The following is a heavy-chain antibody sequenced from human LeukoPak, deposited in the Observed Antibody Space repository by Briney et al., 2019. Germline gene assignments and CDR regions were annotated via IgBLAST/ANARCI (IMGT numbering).Heavy chain of an antibody. CDR2: IRYDGSNK. D-gene: IGHD6-13*01. J-gene: IGHJ4*02. Sequence: GGSLRLSCAASGFTFSSYGMHWVRQAPGKGLEWVAFIRYDGSNKYYADSVKGRFTISRDNSKNTLYLQMNSLRAEDTAVYYCAKAVGSISWSFDYWGQGTLVTVSS. CDR3: AKAVGSISWSFDY. V-gene: IGHV3-30*02. CDR1: GFTFSSYG.